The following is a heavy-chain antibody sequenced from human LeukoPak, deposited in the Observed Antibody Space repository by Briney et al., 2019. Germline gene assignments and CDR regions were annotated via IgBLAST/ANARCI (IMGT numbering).Heavy chain of an antibody. J-gene: IGHJ6*02. CDR3: ARDRAPGDQLQQYYYYGMDV. D-gene: IGHD2-2*01. V-gene: IGHV3-30-3*01. CDR2: ISYDGSNK. Sequence: GGSLRLSCAASGFTFSSYAMHWVRQAPGKGLEWVAVISYDGSNKYYADSVKGRFTISRDNSKNTLYLQMNSLRAEDAAVYYCARDRAPGDQLQQYYYYGMDVWGQGTTVTVSS. CDR1: GFTFSSYA.